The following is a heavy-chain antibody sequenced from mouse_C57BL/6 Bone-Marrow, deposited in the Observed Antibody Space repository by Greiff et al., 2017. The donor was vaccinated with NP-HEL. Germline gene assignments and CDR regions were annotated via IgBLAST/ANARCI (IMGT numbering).Heavy chain of an antibody. CDR3: VRQLRPYWYFDV. J-gene: IGHJ1*03. V-gene: IGHV10-1*01. CDR2: IRSKSNNYAT. CDR1: GFSFNTYA. Sequence: EVQRVESGGGLVQPKGSLKLSCAASGFSFNTYAMNWVRQAPGKGLEWVARIRSKSNNYATYYADSVKDRFTISRDDSESMLYLQMNNLKTEDTAMYYCVRQLRPYWYFDVWGTGTTVTVSS. D-gene: IGHD1-1*01.